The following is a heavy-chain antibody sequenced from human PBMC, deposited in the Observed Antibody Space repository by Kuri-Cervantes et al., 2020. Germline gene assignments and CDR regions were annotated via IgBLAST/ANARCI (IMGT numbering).Heavy chain of an antibody. CDR1: GYTFTSYD. D-gene: IGHD6-13*01. CDR2: MNPNSGNT. CDR3: ASYSSWYIVHYYGMDV. V-gene: IGHV1-8*01. J-gene: IGHJ6*02. Sequence: ASVKVSCKASGYTFTSYDINWVRQATGQGLEWMGWMNPNSGNTGYAQKFQGRVTMTRNTSISTAYMELSSLRSEDTAVYYCASYSSWYIVHYYGMDVWGQGNTVTVAS.